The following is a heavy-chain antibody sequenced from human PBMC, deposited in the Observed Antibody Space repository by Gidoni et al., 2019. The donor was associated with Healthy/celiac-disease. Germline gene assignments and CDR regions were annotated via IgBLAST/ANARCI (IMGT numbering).Heavy chain of an antibody. Sequence: EVQLVESGGGVVRPGGFLRLSCAASGVTLDDSGMSGVREAQGKGLEWVSGINWNGGRTGYADAVKGRFTISRDNAKNSLYLQMNSLIAEETALYYCARGGYCSGGSCYANWFDPWGQGTLVTVSS. CDR3: ARGGYCSGGSCYANWFDP. D-gene: IGHD2-15*01. V-gene: IGHV3-20*04. CDR1: GVTLDDSG. CDR2: INWNGGRT. J-gene: IGHJ5*02.